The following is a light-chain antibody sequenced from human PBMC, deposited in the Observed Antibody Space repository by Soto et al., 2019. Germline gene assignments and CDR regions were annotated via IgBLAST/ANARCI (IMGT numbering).Light chain of an antibody. CDR3: TSYTSSITYV. Sequence: QSALTQPASVSGSPGQSITISCTGTSSDVGGYNFVSWYQHHPGKAPKLITYDVSNRPSGVSNRFSGSKSGNTASLTISGLQAEDEADYYCTSYTSSITYVFGTGTKVTVL. J-gene: IGLJ1*01. CDR2: DVS. CDR1: SSDVGGYNF. V-gene: IGLV2-14*03.